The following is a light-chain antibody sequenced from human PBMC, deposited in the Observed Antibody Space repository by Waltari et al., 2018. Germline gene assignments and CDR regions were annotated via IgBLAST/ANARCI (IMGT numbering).Light chain of an antibody. CDR1: SSDIGGYDY. CDR2: AVN. Sequence: QSALTQPASVSGSPGQSITLSCPGTSSDIGGYDYVPWYQQPPGKAPRLLIYAVNNRPSWVSTRFSASKSGNTASLTISGLQTADEADYYCSSFSGSSNPVVFGRGTKLTVL. J-gene: IGLJ2*01. V-gene: IGLV2-14*01. CDR3: SSFSGSSNPVV.